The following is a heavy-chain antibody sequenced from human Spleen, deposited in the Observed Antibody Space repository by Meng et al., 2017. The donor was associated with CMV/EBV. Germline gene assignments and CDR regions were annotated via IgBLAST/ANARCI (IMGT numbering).Heavy chain of an antibody. CDR1: GFTFSSYG. D-gene: IGHD1-26*01. J-gene: IGHJ4*02. Sequence: GESLKISCAASGFTFSSYGMHWVRQAPGKGLEWVAFIRYDGSNKYYADSVKGRFTISRDNSKNTLYLQMNSLRAEDTAVYYCAKTYGVGEDRLRNDYWGQGTLVTVSS. CDR2: IRYDGSNK. CDR3: AKTYGVGEDRLRNDY. V-gene: IGHV3-30*02.